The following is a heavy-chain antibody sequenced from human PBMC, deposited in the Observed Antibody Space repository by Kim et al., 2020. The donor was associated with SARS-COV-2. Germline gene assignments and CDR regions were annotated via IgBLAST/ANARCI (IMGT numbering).Heavy chain of an antibody. CDR3: ARMMDTAMVEYYFDY. V-gene: IGHV4-59*01. Sequence: PSLRNRVAISVDTSKNQFSLKLGSVTAADTAVYYCARMMDTAMVEYYFDYWGQGTLVTVSS. D-gene: IGHD5-18*01. J-gene: IGHJ4*02.